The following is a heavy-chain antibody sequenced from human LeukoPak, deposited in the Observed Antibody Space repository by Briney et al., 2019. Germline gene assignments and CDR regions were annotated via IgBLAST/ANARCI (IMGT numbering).Heavy chain of an antibody. D-gene: IGHD3-22*01. CDR2: IYHSGST. CDR1: GGSISSGGYS. Sequence: PSETLSLTCAVSGGSISSGGYSWSWIRQPPGKGLVWIGYIYHSGSTYYNPSLKSRVTISVDRSKNQFSPKLSSVTAADTAVYYCSAGYYDSSGYFDLWGRGTLVTVSS. J-gene: IGHJ2*01. V-gene: IGHV4-30-2*01. CDR3: SAGYYDSSGYFDL.